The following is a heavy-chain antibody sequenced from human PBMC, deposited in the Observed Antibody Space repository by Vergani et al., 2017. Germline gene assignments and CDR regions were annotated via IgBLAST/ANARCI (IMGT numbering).Heavy chain of an antibody. CDR1: GFTFSSYW. CDR3: AGDRGGRGSSYNYGMDV. D-gene: IGHD2-15*01. J-gene: IGHJ6*02. V-gene: IGHV3-7*01. Sequence: EVQLVESGGGLVQPGGSLRLSCAASGFTFSSYWMSWVRQAPGKGLEWVANIKQDGSDKFYVDSVKGRFTVSRDNAKNSLYLQMNSLRAEDTAVYYCAGDRGGRGSSYNYGMDVWGQGTTVTVSS. CDR2: IKQDGSDK.